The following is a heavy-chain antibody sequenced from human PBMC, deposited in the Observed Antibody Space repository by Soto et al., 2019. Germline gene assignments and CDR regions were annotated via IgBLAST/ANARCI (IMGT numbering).Heavy chain of an antibody. V-gene: IGHV3-23*01. D-gene: IGHD3-22*01. Sequence: PGGSLRLSCAASGFTFSSYDMSWVRQAPGKGLEWVSTISGSGGSTYYADSVKGRFTISRDNSKNTLFLQMNSLRADDTAVFYCAKHRVSSGYYFYDYWGQGTLVTVSS. CDR3: AKHRVSSGYYFYDY. CDR1: GFTFSSYD. CDR2: ISGSGGST. J-gene: IGHJ4*02.